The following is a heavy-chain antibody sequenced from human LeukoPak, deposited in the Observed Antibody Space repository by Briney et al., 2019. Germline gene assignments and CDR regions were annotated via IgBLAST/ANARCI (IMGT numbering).Heavy chain of an antibody. CDR3: ARVRTNYDSSGYYRYYYYYGMDV. CDR1: GFTFSSYS. D-gene: IGHD3-22*01. CDR2: INSDGSST. J-gene: IGHJ6*02. Sequence: GGSLRLSCAASGFTFSSYSMNWVRQAPGKGLEWVSRINSDGSSTSYADSVKGRFTISRDNAKNTLYLQMNSLRAEDTAVYYCARVRTNYDSSGYYRYYYYYGMDVWGQGTLVTVSS. V-gene: IGHV3-74*01.